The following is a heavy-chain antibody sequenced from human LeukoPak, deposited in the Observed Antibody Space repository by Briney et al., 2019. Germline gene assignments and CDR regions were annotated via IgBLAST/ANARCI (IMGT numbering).Heavy chain of an antibody. CDR1: GFTFSTYG. CDR3: ARGQDYGDYVDY. D-gene: IGHD4-17*01. J-gene: IGHJ4*02. Sequence: GGTLRLSCPASGFTFSTYGMSWVRQAPGKGLEWVSAISGSGGSTYYADSVKGRFTISRDNAKNSLYLQMNSLRAEDTAVYYCARGQDYGDYVDYWGQGTLVTVSS. V-gene: IGHV3-23*01. CDR2: ISGSGGST.